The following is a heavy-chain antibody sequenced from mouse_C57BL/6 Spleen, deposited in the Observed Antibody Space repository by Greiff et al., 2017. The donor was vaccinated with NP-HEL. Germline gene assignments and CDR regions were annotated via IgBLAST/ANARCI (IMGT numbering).Heavy chain of an antibody. Sequence: EVRLVESEGGLVQPGSSMKLSCTASGFTFSDYYMAWVRQVPEKGLEWVANINYDGSSTYYLDSLKSRFIISRDNAKNILYLQMGILKSENTATYYCAREHYYGSSYFDYWGQGTTLTVSS. V-gene: IGHV5-16*01. CDR3: AREHYYGSSYFDY. CDR1: GFTFSDYY. D-gene: IGHD1-1*01. J-gene: IGHJ2*01. CDR2: INYDGSST.